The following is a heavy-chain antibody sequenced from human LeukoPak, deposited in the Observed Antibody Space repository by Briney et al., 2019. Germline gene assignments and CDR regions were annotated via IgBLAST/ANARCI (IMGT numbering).Heavy chain of an antibody. CDR2: IIPIFGTA. D-gene: IGHD2-2*01. CDR1: GGTFSSYA. J-gene: IGHJ5*02. Sequence: HGASVKVSCKASGGTFSSYAISWVRQAPGQGLEWMGGIIPIFGTANYAQKFQGRVTITADESTSTAYMELSSPRSEDTAVYYCARTLYCSSTSCYVTAFDPWGQGTLVTVSS. V-gene: IGHV1-69*13. CDR3: ARTLYCSSTSCYVTAFDP.